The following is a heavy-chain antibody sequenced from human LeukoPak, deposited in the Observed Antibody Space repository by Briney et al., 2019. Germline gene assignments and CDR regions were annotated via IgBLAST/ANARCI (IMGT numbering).Heavy chain of an antibody. Sequence: TSETLSLTCTVSGGSISSSSYYWGWIRQPPGKGLEWIGSIYYSGSTYYNPSLKSRVTISVDTSKNRFSLKLSSVTAADTAVYYCARGKSDCSGGSCYSESAFDIWGQGTMVTVSS. V-gene: IGHV4-39*07. CDR2: IYYSGST. D-gene: IGHD2-15*01. CDR3: ARGKSDCSGGSCYSESAFDI. CDR1: GGSISSSSYY. J-gene: IGHJ3*02.